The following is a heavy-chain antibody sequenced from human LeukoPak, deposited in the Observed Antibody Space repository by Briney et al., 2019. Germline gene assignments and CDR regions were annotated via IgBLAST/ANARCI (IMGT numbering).Heavy chain of an antibody. CDR2: ISGGGAGT. Sequence: GGSLRLSSATSGFTFSDYDMSWVRQAPGKGLHWVSKISGGGAGTYYADSVRGRFTISRDNSKNTLYVQMNSLRADDTAVYYCAKVSFYCGGDCYEGPFDIWGQGTMVTVSS. V-gene: IGHV3-23*01. CDR1: GFTFSDYD. J-gene: IGHJ3*02. D-gene: IGHD2-21*02. CDR3: AKVSFYCGGDCYEGPFDI.